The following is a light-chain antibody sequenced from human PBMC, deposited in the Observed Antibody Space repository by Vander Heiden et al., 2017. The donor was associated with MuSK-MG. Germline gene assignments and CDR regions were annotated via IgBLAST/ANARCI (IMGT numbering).Light chain of an antibody. V-gene: IGLV2-14*01. CDR1: SSDLAGSTY. CDR3: NSYTRDGTVV. J-gene: IGLJ2*01. CDR2: DVS. Sequence: QSALTQPAPVSGSPGQSITISCTGPSSDLAGSTYVSWYQQYPGNPPKVMRVDVSNRPSGVSNRFAGSKAGNNASLTISVLQAEDEADYYCNSYTRDGTVVFGGGTKLTVL.